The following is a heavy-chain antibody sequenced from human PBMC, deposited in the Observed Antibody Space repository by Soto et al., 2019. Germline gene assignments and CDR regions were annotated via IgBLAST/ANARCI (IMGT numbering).Heavy chain of an antibody. V-gene: IGHV4-30-2*01. D-gene: IGHD3-3*01. CDR2: IYHSGST. CDR3: ARVWYDFWSGYGWFDP. CDR1: EDSSSCGLYS. Sequence: PSVTTGLTCHFSEDSSSCGLYSLSWIRQPPGKGLEWIGYIYHSGSTYYTPSLKSRVTISVDRSKNQCSLKLSSVTAADTAVYYWARVWYDFWSGYGWFDPWGQGSRGTVSS. J-gene: IGHJ5*02.